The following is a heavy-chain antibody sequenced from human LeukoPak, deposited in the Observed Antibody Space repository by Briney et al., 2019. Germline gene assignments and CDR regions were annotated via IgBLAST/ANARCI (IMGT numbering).Heavy chain of an antibody. CDR1: GFTFSSYW. CDR3: ARAKYSGSYYGVDY. V-gene: IGHV3-30*03. CDR2: ISFAGSNT. Sequence: GGSLRLSCAASGFTFSSYWMSWVRQAPGKGLEWVADISFAGSNTYSADSVKGRFTISRDNSKNTLYLQMNSLRAEDTAVYYCARAKYSGSYYGVDYWGQGTLVTVSS. D-gene: IGHD1-26*01. J-gene: IGHJ4*02.